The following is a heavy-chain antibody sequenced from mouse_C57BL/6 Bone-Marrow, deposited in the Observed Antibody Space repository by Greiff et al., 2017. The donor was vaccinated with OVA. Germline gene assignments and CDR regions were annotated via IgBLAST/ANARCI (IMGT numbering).Heavy chain of an antibody. CDR2: IWGDGGT. J-gene: IGHJ2*01. CDR3: AKGGKVGYYFDY. D-gene: IGHD1-3*01. V-gene: IGHV2-3*01. Sequence: QVQLKESGPGLVAPSQSLSITCTVSGFSLTSYGVSWVRQPPGKGLEWLGVIWGDGGTNYHSALISRLSISKDNSKSQVFLKRNSLQTDDTATYDCAKGGKVGYYFDYWGQGTTLTVSS. CDR1: GFSLTSYG.